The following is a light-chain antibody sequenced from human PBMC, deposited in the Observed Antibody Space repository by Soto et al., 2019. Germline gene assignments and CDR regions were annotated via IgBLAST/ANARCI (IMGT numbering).Light chain of an antibody. J-gene: IGKJ5*01. V-gene: IGKV3-15*01. CDR1: QSVGSL. CDR3: QQYNKWPIT. CDR2: RVS. Sequence: EIVLTQSPATLSVSPGEGATLSCRASQSVGSLLAWYQQKPGQAPRLLIYRVSSRATGISGSFSGSGSGTEFTLTITSLQSEDFGVYYCQQYNKWPITFGQGTRLEIK.